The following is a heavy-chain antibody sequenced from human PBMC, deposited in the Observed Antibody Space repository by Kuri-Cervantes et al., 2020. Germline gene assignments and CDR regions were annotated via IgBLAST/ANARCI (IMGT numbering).Heavy chain of an antibody. D-gene: IGHD2-15*01. Sequence: GGSLRLSCAGSEFTFSSFTMNWVRQAPGKGLEWVSSISSSSSYIHYADSVKGRFTISRDNGKNSLYLQMNSLRAEDTAVYYCARGVVAVPGDYWYYYMDVWGKGTTVTVSS. V-gene: IGHV3-21*01. J-gene: IGHJ6*03. CDR2: ISSSSSYI. CDR3: ARGVVAVPGDYWYYYMDV. CDR1: EFTFSSFT.